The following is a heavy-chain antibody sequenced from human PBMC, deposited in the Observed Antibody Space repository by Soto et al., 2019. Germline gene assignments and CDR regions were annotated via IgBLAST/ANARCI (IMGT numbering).Heavy chain of an antibody. CDR2: IDPGDSDT. CDR3: ATLLGIISCYLDI. CDR1: GYTFTSYY. D-gene: IGHD2-15*01. J-gene: IGHJ3*02. V-gene: IGHV5-51*01. Sequence: PGESLKISCKGSGYTFTSYYLGWVRQMPGKGLEWMGIIDPGDSDTRYSPSFQGQVTISADKSIDTAYLRWSSLKASDTAMYYCATLLGIISCYLDIWGQGTMVTV.